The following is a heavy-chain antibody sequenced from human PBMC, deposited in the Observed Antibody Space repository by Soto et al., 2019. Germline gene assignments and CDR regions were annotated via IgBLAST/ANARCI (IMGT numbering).Heavy chain of an antibody. D-gene: IGHD6-6*01. CDR3: AREYSNSPEAFES. J-gene: IGHJ4*02. CDR1: GGSVDSEYYY. V-gene: IGHV4-61*01. CDR2: IYHSGRT. Sequence: XTLSLTSTVSGGSVDSEYYYWSWIRQPPGKGLEWIGYIYHSGRTSYNPSLKSRFTISVDMSRNKFSLSLSSVTAADTAVFYCAREYSNSPEAFESWGQGALVNVSS.